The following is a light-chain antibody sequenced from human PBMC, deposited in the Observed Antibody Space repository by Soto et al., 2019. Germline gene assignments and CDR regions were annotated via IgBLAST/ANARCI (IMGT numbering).Light chain of an antibody. CDR1: QSVSSY. Sequence: EIVLTQSPGTLSFSPGERPTLSCRASQSVSSYLAWSQQKPGQAPRLLIYDASKRATGIPARFSGSGSGTDFTLIISSLEPEDFAVYYCQQRSNWPITFGQGTRLEIK. CDR2: DAS. V-gene: IGKV3-11*01. J-gene: IGKJ5*01. CDR3: QQRSNWPIT.